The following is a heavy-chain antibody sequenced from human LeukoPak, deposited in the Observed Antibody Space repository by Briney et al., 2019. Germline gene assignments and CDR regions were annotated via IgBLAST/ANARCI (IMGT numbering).Heavy chain of an antibody. CDR2: IYYSGST. D-gene: IGHD5-18*01. CDR3: ARYGYRYAGNWFDP. J-gene: IGHJ5*02. Sequence: SGTLSLTCTVSGGSFSGYYWTWIRQPPGKGLEWIGYIYYSGSTNYNPSLKSRVTISVDTSKNQFSLKLTSVTAADTAVYYCARYGYRYAGNWFDPWGRGTLVTVSS. V-gene: IGHV4-59*01. CDR1: GGSFSGYY.